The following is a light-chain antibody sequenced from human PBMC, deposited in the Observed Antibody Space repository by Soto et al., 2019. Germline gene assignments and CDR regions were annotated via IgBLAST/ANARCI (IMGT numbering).Light chain of an antibody. CDR2: EVI. V-gene: IGLV2-8*01. J-gene: IGLJ2*01. CDR3: SSYSGSDNFVV. Sequence: QSALTQPPSASGSPGQSVTISCAGTSSDVGGYNFVSWYQQHPGKVPKPMIYEVIKRPSGVPDRFSGSKSGNTASLTVSGLHAEDEADYYCSSYSGSDNFVVFGGGTKLTVL. CDR1: SSDVGGYNF.